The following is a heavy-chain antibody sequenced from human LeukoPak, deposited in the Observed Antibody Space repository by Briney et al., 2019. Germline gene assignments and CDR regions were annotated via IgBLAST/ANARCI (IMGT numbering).Heavy chain of an antibody. V-gene: IGHV3-13*01. J-gene: IGHJ4*02. CDR1: GFTFSSYD. CDR3: ARERPYDRGFDY. Sequence: GGSLRLSCAASGFTFSSYDMHWVRQATGKGLEWVSAIGTAGDTYYPGSVKGRFTISRENAKNSLYLQMNSLRAGDTAVYYCARERPYDRGFDYWGQGTLVTVSS. D-gene: IGHD3-22*01. CDR2: IGTAGDT.